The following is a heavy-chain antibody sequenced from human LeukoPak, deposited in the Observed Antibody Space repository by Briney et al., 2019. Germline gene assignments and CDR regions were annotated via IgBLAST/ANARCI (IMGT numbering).Heavy chain of an antibody. D-gene: IGHD1-14*01. CDR1: GFTVSSNY. J-gene: IGHJ4*02. CDR2: IYSGGST. V-gene: IGHV3-66*01. Sequence: GGSLRLSYAASGFTVSSNYMSWVRQAPGKGLEWVSVIYSGGSTYYADSVKGRFTISRDNSKNTLYLQMNSLRAEDTAVYYCARDLPIRPGNYDYWGQGTLVTVSS. CDR3: ARDLPIRPGNYDY.